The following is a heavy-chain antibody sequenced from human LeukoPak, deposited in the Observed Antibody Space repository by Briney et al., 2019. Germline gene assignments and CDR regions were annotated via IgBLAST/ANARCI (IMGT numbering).Heavy chain of an antibody. CDR2: IYYSGGT. Sequence: SETLSLTCTVPGDSINTYSWNWIRQSPGRGLEWIGYIYYSGGTNYNPSLKSRVVIAVDTSKKQFSLKLNSVTASDTAVYYCARGDSSGSKWFDPWGQGTLVTVSS. D-gene: IGHD3-22*01. CDR3: ARGDSSGSKWFDP. V-gene: IGHV4-59*01. J-gene: IGHJ5*02. CDR1: GDSINTYS.